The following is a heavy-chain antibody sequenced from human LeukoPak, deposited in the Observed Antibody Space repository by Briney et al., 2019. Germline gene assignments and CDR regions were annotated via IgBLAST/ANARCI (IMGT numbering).Heavy chain of an antibody. Sequence: SETLSLTCAIYGGSFSGYYWSWIRQPPGKGLEWIGEINHSGDTNYNPSLKSRVTISVDTSKNQFSLKLSSATAADTAVYYCARSDILTGYYTRSHIPFDYWGQGTLVTVSS. CDR2: INHSGDT. CDR1: GGSFSGYY. J-gene: IGHJ4*02. V-gene: IGHV4-34*01. D-gene: IGHD3-9*01. CDR3: ARSDILTGYYTRSHIPFDY.